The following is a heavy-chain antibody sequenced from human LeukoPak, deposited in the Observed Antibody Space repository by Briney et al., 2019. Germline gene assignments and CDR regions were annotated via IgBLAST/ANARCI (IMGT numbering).Heavy chain of an antibody. D-gene: IGHD6-19*01. Sequence: SETLSLTCTVSGYSISSGYYWGWIRLPPGKGPEWIGSIYHSGSTYYNPSLKSRVTISVDTSKNQFSLKLSSVTAADTAVYYCARDGVPGYSSFWSPFDPWGQGTLVTVSS. CDR2: IYHSGST. CDR1: GYSISSGYY. J-gene: IGHJ5*02. CDR3: ARDGVPGYSSFWSPFDP. V-gene: IGHV4-38-2*02.